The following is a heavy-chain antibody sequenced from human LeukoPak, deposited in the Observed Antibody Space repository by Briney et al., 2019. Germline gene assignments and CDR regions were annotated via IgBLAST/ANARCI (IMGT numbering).Heavy chain of an antibody. Sequence: PGGSLRLSCTVSGFTVSSNSMSWVRQAPGKGLEWVSFIYSDNTHYSDSVKGRFTISRDNSKNTLYLQMNSLRAEDKAVYYCAREVWFGEFYPAFDYWGQGTLVTVSS. CDR1: GFTVSSNS. CDR3: AREVWFGEFYPAFDY. V-gene: IGHV3-53*01. J-gene: IGHJ4*02. CDR2: IYSDNT. D-gene: IGHD3-10*01.